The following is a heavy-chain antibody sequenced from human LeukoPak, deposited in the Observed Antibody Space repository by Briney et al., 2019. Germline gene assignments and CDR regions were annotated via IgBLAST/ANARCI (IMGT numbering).Heavy chain of an antibody. Sequence: PGGSLRLSCAASGFTFGNAWMSWVRQALGKGLEWVGRIKSKTDGGPTDYAAPVKGRFTISRDDSKNTLYLQMNSLKTEDTAVYYCVTVAHSSSLDYWGQGTLVTVSS. V-gene: IGHV3-15*01. CDR1: GFTFGNAW. J-gene: IGHJ4*02. CDR3: VTVAHSSSLDY. CDR2: IKSKTDGGPT. D-gene: IGHD6-6*01.